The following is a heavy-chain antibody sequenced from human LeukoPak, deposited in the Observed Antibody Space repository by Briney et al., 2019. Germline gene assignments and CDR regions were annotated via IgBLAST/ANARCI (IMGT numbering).Heavy chain of an antibody. CDR1: GYTFTSYG. V-gene: IGHV1-18*01. D-gene: IGHD2-2*01. CDR2: ISAYNGNT. Sequence: GASVKVSCKASGYTFTSYGISWVRQAPGQGLEWMGWISAYNGNTNYAQKLQGRVTMTTDTSTSTAYMELRSLRSDDTAVYYCARFMRRRYQLLLSMGWFDPWGQGTLVTVSS. CDR3: ARFMRRRYQLLLSMGWFDP. J-gene: IGHJ5*02.